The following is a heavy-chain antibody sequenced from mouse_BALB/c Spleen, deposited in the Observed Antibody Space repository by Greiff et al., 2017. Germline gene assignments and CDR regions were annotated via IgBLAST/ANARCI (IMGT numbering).Heavy chain of an antibody. CDR2: IYPGDGDT. D-gene: IGHD2-3*01. CDR1: GYTFTSYW. CDR3: ARGYYPYWYFDV. V-gene: IGHV1-87*01. Sequence: VQLQQSGAELARPGASVKLSCKASGYTFTSYWMQWVNQRPGQGLEWIGAIYPGDGDTRYTQKFKGKATLTADKSSSTAYMQLSSLASEDSAVYYCARGYYPYWYFDVWGAGTTVTVSS. J-gene: IGHJ1*01.